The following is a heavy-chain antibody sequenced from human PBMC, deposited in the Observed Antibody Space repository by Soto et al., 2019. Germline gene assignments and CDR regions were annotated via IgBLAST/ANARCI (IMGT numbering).Heavy chain of an antibody. Sequence: EVHLVESGGDLVQPGGSLRLSCVASGFTFSNHWMSWVRQAPGKGLEWVANIRQDGNDKSYVDSVKGRFTISRDNAKNSLYLQMNSLRAEDTAVYYCARDLLRYFVWSQKYFDYWGQGSLVTVSS. CDR3: ARDLLRYFVWSQKYFDY. CDR2: IRQDGNDK. CDR1: GFTFSNHW. J-gene: IGHJ4*02. D-gene: IGHD3-9*01. V-gene: IGHV3-7*01.